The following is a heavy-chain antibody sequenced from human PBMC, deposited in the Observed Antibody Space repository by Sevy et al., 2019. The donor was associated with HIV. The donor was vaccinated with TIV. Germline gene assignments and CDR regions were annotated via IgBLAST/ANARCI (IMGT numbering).Heavy chain of an antibody. Sequence: GGSLRLSCAASGFTFSSYGMHWVRQAPGKGLEWVAFIRYDGSNKYYADSVKGRFPISRDNSKNTLYLQMNSRRAEDTAVYYCAKEPHYVVPAAAPLGIMDVWGQGTTVTVSS. J-gene: IGHJ6*02. V-gene: IGHV3-30*02. CDR3: AKEPHYVVPAAAPLGIMDV. CDR2: IRYDGSNK. CDR1: GFTFSSYG. D-gene: IGHD2-2*01.